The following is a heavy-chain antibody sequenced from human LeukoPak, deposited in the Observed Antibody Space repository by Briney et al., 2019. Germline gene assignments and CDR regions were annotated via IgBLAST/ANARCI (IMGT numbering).Heavy chain of an antibody. CDR1: GYTFTTYG. D-gene: IGHD2-2*01. Sequence: ASVKVSCKASGYTFTTYGISWVRQAPGQGLEWMGWISPYNGNTNYAQKLQGRVTMTTDTSTSTAYMELRSLRSDDTAVYHCARDFDAAAMYHYYGMDVWGKGTTVTVSS. V-gene: IGHV1-18*04. J-gene: IGHJ6*04. CDR2: ISPYNGNT. CDR3: ARDFDAAAMYHYYGMDV.